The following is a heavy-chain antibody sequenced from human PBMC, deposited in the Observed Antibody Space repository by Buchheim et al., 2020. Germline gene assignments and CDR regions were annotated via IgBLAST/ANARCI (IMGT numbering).Heavy chain of an antibody. J-gene: IGHJ2*01. CDR1: GFTFSSYW. V-gene: IGHV3-7*01. CDR3: ARDPAAAQVWYFDL. D-gene: IGHD6-13*01. Sequence: EVQLVESGGGLVQPGGSLRLSCAASGFTFSSYWMNWVRQAPGKGLEWVANIKKDGSEKYYVDSVKGRFTISRDNAKNSLYLQMNSLRAEDTAVYYCARDPAAAQVWYFDLWGRGTL. CDR2: IKKDGSEK.